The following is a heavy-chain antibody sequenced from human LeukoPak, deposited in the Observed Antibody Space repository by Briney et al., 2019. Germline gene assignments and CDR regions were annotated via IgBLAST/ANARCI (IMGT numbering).Heavy chain of an antibody. CDR1: GFTFSSYV. Sequence: GGSLRLSCAASGFTFSSYVMSWVRQAPGKGLEWVSALSGSGGNTYYADSVKGRFTISRDNSKSTLYLQMNSLRGDDTAVYYCWKEELRWGVAAASIDYWGRGTLVTVST. D-gene: IGHD2-2*01. J-gene: IGHJ4*02. CDR2: LSGSGGNT. CDR3: WKEELRWGVAAASIDY. V-gene: IGHV3-23*01.